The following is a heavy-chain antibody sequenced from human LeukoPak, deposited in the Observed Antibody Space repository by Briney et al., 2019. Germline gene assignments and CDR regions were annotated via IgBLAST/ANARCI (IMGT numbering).Heavy chain of an antibody. Sequence: GGSLRLSCATSGSTFSGYGMHWVRQAPGKGLEWVAAIQWDGSVQYYADSVKGRFTISRDDSKNTLYLQMNSLRVEDTAVYYCAKEPTVTRLHYYFDYWGQGTLVTVSS. V-gene: IGHV3-30*02. D-gene: IGHD4-17*01. CDR2: IQWDGSVQ. J-gene: IGHJ4*02. CDR1: GSTFSGYG. CDR3: AKEPTVTRLHYYFDY.